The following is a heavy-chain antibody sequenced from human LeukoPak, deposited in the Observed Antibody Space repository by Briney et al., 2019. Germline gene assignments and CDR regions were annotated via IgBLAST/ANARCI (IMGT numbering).Heavy chain of an antibody. CDR2: INHSGST. D-gene: IGHD6-13*01. Sequence: SETLSLTCAVYGGSFSGYYWSWIRQPPGKGLEWIGEINHSGSTNYNPSLKSRVTISADTSKNQFSLKLSSVTAADTAVYYCARGRYFPSSSYNYYYYYGMDVWGQGTTVTVSS. CDR1: GGSFSGYY. J-gene: IGHJ6*02. CDR3: ARGRYFPSSSYNYYYYYGMDV. V-gene: IGHV4-34*01.